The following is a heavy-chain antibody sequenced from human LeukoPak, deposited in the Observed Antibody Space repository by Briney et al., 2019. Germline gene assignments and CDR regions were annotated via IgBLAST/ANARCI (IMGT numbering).Heavy chain of an antibody. CDR1: GFTFSSYW. CDR2: ISSDGSST. CDR3: ARDADFDWHFDR. D-gene: IGHD3-3*01. Sequence: PGGSLRLSCAASGFTFSSYWMHWVRQAPGKGLEWASRISSDGSSTYYADSVKGRFTISRDNAKKSLYLQMNSLRAEDTAVYYCARDADFDWHFDRWGRGTLVTVSS. V-gene: IGHV3-74*01. J-gene: IGHJ2*01.